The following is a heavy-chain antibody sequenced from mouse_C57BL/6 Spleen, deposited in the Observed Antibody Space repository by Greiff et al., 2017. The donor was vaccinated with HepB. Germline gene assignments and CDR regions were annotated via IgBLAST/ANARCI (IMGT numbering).Heavy chain of an antibody. V-gene: IGHV1-64*01. CDR1: GYTFTSYW. CDR3: ARSTTVVEGFAY. CDR2: IHPNSGST. J-gene: IGHJ3*01. Sequence: QVQLQQPGAELVKPGALVKLSCKASGYTFTSYWMHWVKQRPGQGLEWIGMIHPNSGSTNYNEKFKSKATLTVDKSSSTAYMQLSSLTSEDSAVYYCARSTTVVEGFAYWGQGTLVTVSA. D-gene: IGHD1-1*01.